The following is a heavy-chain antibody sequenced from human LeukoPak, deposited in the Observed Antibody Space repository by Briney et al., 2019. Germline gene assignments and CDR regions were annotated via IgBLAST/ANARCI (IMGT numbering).Heavy chain of an antibody. CDR1: GFTFSRYA. Sequence: PGGSLRLSCAASGFTFSRYAMTWVRQAPGKGLEWVSGISGGGGNTYYADSVKGRLTISRDNSKNTLYLQMNSLTAEDTAVYYCAKDRDFGDPYSHYGMDVWGQGTTVTVSS. CDR3: AKDRDFGDPYSHYGMDV. V-gene: IGHV3-23*01. CDR2: ISGGGGNT. D-gene: IGHD4-17*01. J-gene: IGHJ6*02.